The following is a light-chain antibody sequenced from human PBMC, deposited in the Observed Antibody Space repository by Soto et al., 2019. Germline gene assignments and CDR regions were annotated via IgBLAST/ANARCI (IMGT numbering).Light chain of an antibody. CDR1: QSISSY. CDR3: QQSYSTPCT. Sequence: DIQMTQSPSSLSASVGDRVTITCRASQSISSYFNWYQQKPGKAPKLLIYAASSLQSGVPSRFSGSGSGTDFTLSISILQPEDFATYYCQQSYSTPCTFGQGTKLEIK. V-gene: IGKV1-39*01. J-gene: IGKJ2*02. CDR2: AAS.